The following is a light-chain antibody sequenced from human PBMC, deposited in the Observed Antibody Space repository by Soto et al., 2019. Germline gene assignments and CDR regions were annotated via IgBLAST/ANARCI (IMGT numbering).Light chain of an antibody. Sequence: EIVLTQSPATLSLSPGERATLSCRASQNVANYLDWYQQKPGQAPRLLIYESSNRATGIPDRFSGSGSGTDFTLTISRLEPEEFAVYYCQQYGSLPITFGQGTRLEIK. CDR3: QQYGSLPIT. CDR1: QNVANY. V-gene: IGKV3-20*01. CDR2: ESS. J-gene: IGKJ5*01.